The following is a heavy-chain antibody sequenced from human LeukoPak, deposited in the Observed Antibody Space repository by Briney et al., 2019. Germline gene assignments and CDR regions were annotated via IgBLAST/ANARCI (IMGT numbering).Heavy chain of an antibody. V-gene: IGHV1-46*01. CDR1: GYTFTSYY. CDR2: INPSGGGT. Sequence: GASVKVSCKASGYTFTSYYMHWVRQAPGKGLEWMGVINPSGGGTSYAQKFQGRVTMTRDTSTSTVYMELSSLRSEDTAVYYCARSDGSYDYWGQGTLVTVSS. CDR3: ARSDGSYDY. J-gene: IGHJ4*02. D-gene: IGHD5-24*01.